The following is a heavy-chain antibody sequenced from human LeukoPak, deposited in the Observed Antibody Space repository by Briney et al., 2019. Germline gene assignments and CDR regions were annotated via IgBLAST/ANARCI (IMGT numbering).Heavy chain of an antibody. CDR1: GGTFSSYA. CDR3: ARGEFIAVAGTASFDY. J-gene: IGHJ4*02. Sequence: SVKVSCKPSGGTFSSYAISWVRQAPGQGLEWMGRIIPIFGTANYAQKFQGRVTITTDESTSTAYLELSSLRSEDTAVYYCARGEFIAVAGTASFDYWGQGTLVTVSS. CDR2: IIPIFGTA. D-gene: IGHD6-19*01. V-gene: IGHV1-69*05.